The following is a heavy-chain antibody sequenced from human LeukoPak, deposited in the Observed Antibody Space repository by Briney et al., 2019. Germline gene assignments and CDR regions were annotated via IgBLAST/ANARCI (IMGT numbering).Heavy chain of an antibody. D-gene: IGHD3-22*01. Sequence: PSETLSLTCTVSGCSITSYYWSWIRQPAGKGLEWVGRIHTSGSTNYNPSLKSRVTMSVDTSKNQFSLKLSSVTAADTAVYFCARGRYYYDSSGYSLFDYWGQGTLVTVSS. CDR3: ARGRYYYDSSGYSLFDY. V-gene: IGHV4-4*07. CDR1: GCSITSYY. CDR2: IHTSGST. J-gene: IGHJ4*02.